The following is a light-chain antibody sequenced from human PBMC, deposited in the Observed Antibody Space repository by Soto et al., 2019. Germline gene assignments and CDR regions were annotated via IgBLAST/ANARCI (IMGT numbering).Light chain of an antibody. J-gene: IGKJ1*01. CDR3: QQYGGSSWT. V-gene: IGKV3-20*01. CDR1: QSVISNY. Sequence: EIVLTQSPGTLCLSPGERATLSCRASQSVISNYLAWYQQKRPGQAPRLLIYDASTRATGVPDRFSGGGSGTDFTLAISRLEPEDAAVYYCQQYGGSSWTFGQGTKVEIK. CDR2: DAS.